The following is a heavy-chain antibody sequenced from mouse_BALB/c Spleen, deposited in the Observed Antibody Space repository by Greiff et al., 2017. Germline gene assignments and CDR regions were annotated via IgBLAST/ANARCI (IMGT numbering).Heavy chain of an antibody. CDR2: INPSSGYT. Sequence: VQLHQSGAELARPGASVKMSCKASGYTFTSYTMHWVKQRPGQGLEWIGYINPSSGYTNYNQKFKDKATLTADKSSSTAYMQLSSLTSEDSAVYYCARSGELGRGFAYWGQGTLVTVSA. CDR1: GYTFTSYT. V-gene: IGHV1-4*01. CDR3: ARSGELGRGFAY. D-gene: IGHD4-1*01. J-gene: IGHJ3*01.